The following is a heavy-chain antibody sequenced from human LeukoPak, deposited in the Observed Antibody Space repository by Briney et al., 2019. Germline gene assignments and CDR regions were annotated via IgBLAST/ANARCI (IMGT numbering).Heavy chain of an antibody. Sequence: PGGSLRLPCAPSGDTFYSYEMNGARNATGKGLEWVSYISSSGSTIYYADSVKGRFTISRDNAKNSLYLQMNSLRAEDTAVYYYAELGITMIGGVWGKGTTVTVSS. D-gene: IGHD3-10*02. CDR3: AELGITMIGGV. J-gene: IGHJ6*04. V-gene: IGHV3-48*03. CDR1: GDTFYSYE. CDR2: ISSSGSTI.